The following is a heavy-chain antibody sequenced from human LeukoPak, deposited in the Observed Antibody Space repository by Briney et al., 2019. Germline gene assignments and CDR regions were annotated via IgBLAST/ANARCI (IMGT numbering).Heavy chain of an antibody. V-gene: IGHV3-48*01. J-gene: IGHJ4*02. D-gene: IGHD5-18*01. Sequence: GGSLRLSCAASGFTFSSYSMNWVRQAPGKGLEWVSYISSSSSTIYYADSVKGRFTISRDNAKNSLYLQMNSLRAEETAVYYCARDPWRYSYGRSYYFDYWGQGTLVTVSS. CDR1: GFTFSSYS. CDR3: ARDPWRYSYGRSYYFDY. CDR2: ISSSSSTI.